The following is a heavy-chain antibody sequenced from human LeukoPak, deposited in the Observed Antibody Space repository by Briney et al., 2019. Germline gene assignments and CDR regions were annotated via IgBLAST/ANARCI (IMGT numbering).Heavy chain of an antibody. CDR3: ARDDSGYYYDSSGPG. V-gene: IGHV3-30*14. CDR2: ISYVGTNK. J-gene: IGHJ4*02. Sequence: GGSLRLSCAASGFTFSNYAMHWVRQAPGKGLEWVAVISYVGTNKYYADSVKGRFTISRDNSKNTLYLQMNSLRAEDTAVYYCARDDSGYYYDSSGPGWGQGTLVTVSS. D-gene: IGHD3-22*01. CDR1: GFTFSNYA.